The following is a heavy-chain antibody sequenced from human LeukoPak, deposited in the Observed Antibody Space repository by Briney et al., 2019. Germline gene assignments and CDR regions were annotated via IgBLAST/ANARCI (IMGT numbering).Heavy chain of an antibody. CDR2: IRYDGSNK. J-gene: IGHJ6*02. D-gene: IGHD2-2*01. V-gene: IGHV3-30*02. CDR3: AKGDEYQLLFDYFYGMDV. CDR1: GFTFSSYG. Sequence: RGSLRLSCAASGFTFSSYGMHWVRQAPGKGLEWVAFIRYDGSNKYYADSVKGRFTISRDNYKNTLYLQMNSLRAEDTAVYYCAKGDEYQLLFDYFYGMDVWGQGTTVTVSS.